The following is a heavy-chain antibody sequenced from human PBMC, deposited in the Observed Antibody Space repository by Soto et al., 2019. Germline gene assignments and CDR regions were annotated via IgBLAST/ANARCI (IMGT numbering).Heavy chain of an antibody. D-gene: IGHD1-26*01. V-gene: IGHV4-39*01. Sequence: QLQLQESGPGLVKPSETLSLTCTVSGGSISSGTYFWGWIRQPPGKGLEWIGSMDYSGTTYYNTSHRARATLSVDTSKNQFSQSLSSVTAADTAVYYCARHASNSGSYSEYFQHWGQGTLVTVSS. CDR1: GGSISSGTYF. J-gene: IGHJ1*01. CDR2: MDYSGTT. CDR3: ARHASNSGSYSEYFQH.